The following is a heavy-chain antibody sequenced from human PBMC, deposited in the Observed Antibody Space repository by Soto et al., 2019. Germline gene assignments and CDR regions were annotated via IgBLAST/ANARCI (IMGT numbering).Heavy chain of an antibody. CDR1: GDSISSSHW. D-gene: IGHD1-20*01. CDR2: ISHSGTA. CDR3: ARVVLSITRGAFDA. V-gene: IGHV4-4*02. Sequence: QVHLQESGPGLVKPSGTLSLTCAVSGDSISSSHWWPWLRQSPGKGLDYIGDISHSGTANSNPSLKSRGTLSVHQSKDHFSLTLTSVTAAATAVYYCARVVLSITRGAFDAWGQGTPGTVSP. J-gene: IGHJ3*01.